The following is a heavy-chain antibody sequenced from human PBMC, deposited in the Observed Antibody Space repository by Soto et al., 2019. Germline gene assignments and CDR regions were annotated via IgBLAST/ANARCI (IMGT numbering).Heavy chain of an antibody. CDR2: INPSGGST. CDR3: ARDLGYCSGGSCSVPYGMDV. J-gene: IGHJ6*02. V-gene: IGHV1-46*01. D-gene: IGHD2-15*01. CDR1: GYTFTSYY. Sequence: ASVKVSCKASGYTFTSYYMHWVQQAPGQGLEWMGIINPSGGSTSYAQKFQGRVTMTRDTSTSTVYMELSSLRSEDTAVYYCARDLGYCSGGSCSVPYGMDVWGQGTTVIVSS.